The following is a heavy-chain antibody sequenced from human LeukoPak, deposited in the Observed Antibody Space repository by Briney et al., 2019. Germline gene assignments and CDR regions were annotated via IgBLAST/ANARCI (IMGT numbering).Heavy chain of an antibody. J-gene: IGHJ4*02. CDR3: TTEGDYYGSGSPFDY. D-gene: IGHD3-10*01. V-gene: IGHV3-15*01. CDR2: IKSKTDGGTT. CDR1: GFTFSNAW. Sequence: PGGSLRLSCAASGFTFSNAWMSWVRQAPGKGLEWVGRIKSKTDGGTTDYAAPVKGRFTISRDDSKNTLYLQMNSLKTEDTAVYYCTTEGDYYGSGSPFDYWGQGTLVTVSS.